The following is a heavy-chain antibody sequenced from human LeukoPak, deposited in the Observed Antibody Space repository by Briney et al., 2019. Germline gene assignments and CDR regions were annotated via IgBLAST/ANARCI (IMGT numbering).Heavy chain of an antibody. D-gene: IGHD5-12*01. CDR2: IYYSGTT. CDR3: ARVDDSGYGKFDP. CDR1: GGPISSGDYY. J-gene: IGHJ5*02. Sequence: SETLSLTCTVSGGPISSGDYYWSWIRQLPGEGLEWIGYIYYSGTTYYSPSLKSRVTISVDTSKNQFSLKLSSVTAADTAVYYRARVDDSGYGKFDPWGQGTLVSVSS. V-gene: IGHV4-31*03.